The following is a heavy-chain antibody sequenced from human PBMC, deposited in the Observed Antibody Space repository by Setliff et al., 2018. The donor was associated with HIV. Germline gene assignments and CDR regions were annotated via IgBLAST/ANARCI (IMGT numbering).Heavy chain of an antibody. V-gene: IGHV4-39*07. CDR2: IYYSGST. J-gene: IGHJ3*02. D-gene: IGHD5-12*01. CDR3: ARVGGEMATIAGAFDI. Sequence: NPSETLSLTCSVSGDSISSSSYYWGWIRQPPGKGLEWIGSIYYSGSTNYNPSLKSRVTISVDTSKNQFSLKLSSVTAADTAVYYCARVGGEMATIAGAFDIWGQGTMVTVSS. CDR1: GDSISSSSYY.